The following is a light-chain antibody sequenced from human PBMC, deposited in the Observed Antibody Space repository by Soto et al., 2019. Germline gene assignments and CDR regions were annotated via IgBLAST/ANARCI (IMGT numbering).Light chain of an antibody. J-gene: IGKJ1*01. V-gene: IGKV3-15*01. CDR2: GAS. CDR1: QSVSSK. CDR3: QQYNNWPPWT. Sequence: EIVMTQSPATRSVSAGERATLSCRASQSVSSKLAWYQQKPGQAPRLLIYGASTRATGIPARFSGSGSGTEFTLTISSLQPQDFAVYYGQQYNNWPPWTFGQGTKVDIK.